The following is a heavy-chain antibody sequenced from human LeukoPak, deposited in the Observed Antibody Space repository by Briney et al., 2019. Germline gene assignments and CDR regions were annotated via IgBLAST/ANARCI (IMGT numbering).Heavy chain of an antibody. V-gene: IGHV3-23*01. CDR2: ISTSGGNT. D-gene: IGHD1-1*01. CDR1: GFTFSPYA. CDR3: SKGLAPTGTTHTAAGY. Sequence: GGSLRLSCTVSGFTFSPYAMSWVRQAPGKGLEWVSSISTSGGNTYYADSVKGRFTISRNNSKNTPYLQMNSLRAEDSGVYYCSKGLAPTGTTHTAAGYWGQGTLVTVSS. J-gene: IGHJ4*02.